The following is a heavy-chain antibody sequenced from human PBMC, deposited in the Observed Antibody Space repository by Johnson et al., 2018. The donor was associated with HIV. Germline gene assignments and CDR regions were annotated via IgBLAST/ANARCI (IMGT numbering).Heavy chain of an antibody. Sequence: VQLVESGGGVVQPGGSLRLSCAASGFTFSSYGMHWVRQAPGKGLEWVSYISSSGSTIYYADSVKGRFTIPRDNSKNTLFLEMNSLRAEDTAVYYCARGDIVVVPAATRAQDAFDIWGQGTMVTVSS. D-gene: IGHD2-2*01. CDR2: ISSSGSTI. J-gene: IGHJ3*02. CDR1: GFTFSSYG. V-gene: IGHV3-48*01. CDR3: ARGDIVVVPAATRAQDAFDI.